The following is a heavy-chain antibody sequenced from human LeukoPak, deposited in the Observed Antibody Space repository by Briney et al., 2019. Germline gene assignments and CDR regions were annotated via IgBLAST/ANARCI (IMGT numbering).Heavy chain of an antibody. D-gene: IGHD6-13*01. J-gene: IGHJ4*02. V-gene: IGHV3-7*03. CDR1: GFTFSDTL. CDR2: IKPDGSEK. Sequence: PGGSLRLSCAASGFTFSDTLMTWVRKAPGKGLEWVATIKPDGSEKDYVDSVRGRFTISRVNAENSLYLQMNSLRAEDTAVYHCTKGGYSTSWYWIYWGQGTLVTVSS. CDR3: TKGGYSTSWYWIY.